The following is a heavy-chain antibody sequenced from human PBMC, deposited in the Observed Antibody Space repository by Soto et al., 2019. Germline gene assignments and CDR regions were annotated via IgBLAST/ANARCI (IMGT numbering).Heavy chain of an antibody. CDR3: HSVTVTTRFYYCYMDV. J-gene: IGHJ6*03. Sequence: PSETLSLTCTVSGGSISSSSYYWGWIRQPPGKGLEWIGSIYYSGSTYYNPSLKSRVTISVDTSKNQFSLKLSSVTAADTAVYYCHSVTVTTRFYYCYMDVWGKGTTVTVSS. CDR1: GGSISSSSYY. V-gene: IGHV4-39*01. CDR2: IYYSGST. D-gene: IGHD4-17*01.